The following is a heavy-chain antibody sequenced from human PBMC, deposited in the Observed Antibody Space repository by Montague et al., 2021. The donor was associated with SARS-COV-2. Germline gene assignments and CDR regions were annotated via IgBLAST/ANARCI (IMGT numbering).Heavy chain of an antibody. CDR1: GGSVSSSNW. D-gene: IGHD5-18*01. CDR3: ARRGKNYGPFDY. J-gene: IGHJ4*02. CDR2: MYHAGST. Sequence: SETLSLTCAVSGGSVSSSNWWTRVRQPPGKGLEWIGEMYHAGSTNYNPSLTSRVAISIDKSKNQFSLTLRSVIAADTAVYYCARRGKNYGPFDYWGQGTPVSVSS. V-gene: IGHV4-4*02.